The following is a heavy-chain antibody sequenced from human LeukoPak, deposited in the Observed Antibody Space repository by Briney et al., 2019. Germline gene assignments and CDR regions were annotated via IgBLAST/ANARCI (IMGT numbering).Heavy chain of an antibody. Sequence: GGSLRLSCAASGFTFSNAWMSWVRQAPGKGLEWVGRIKSKTDGGTTDYAAPVKGRFTISRDDSKNTLYLQMNSLKTEDTAVYYCTTPYVDTAMFDYWGQGTLVTVSS. J-gene: IGHJ4*02. V-gene: IGHV3-15*01. CDR2: IKSKTDGGTT. CDR1: GFTFSNAW. CDR3: TTPYVDTAMFDY. D-gene: IGHD5-18*01.